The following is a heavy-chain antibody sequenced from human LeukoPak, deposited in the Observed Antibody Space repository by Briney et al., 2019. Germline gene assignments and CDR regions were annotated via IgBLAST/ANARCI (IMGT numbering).Heavy chain of an antibody. Sequence: PGGSLRLSCAASGFTFSTYWMSWVRQAPGKGMELVANIKQDGSEKYYVDSVKGRFTISRDNAKNSVYLQMNSLRGEDTAVYYCARGHYYFDYWGQGTLVAVSS. CDR2: IKQDGSEK. V-gene: IGHV3-7*04. J-gene: IGHJ4*02. CDR1: GFTFSTYW. CDR3: ARGHYYFDY.